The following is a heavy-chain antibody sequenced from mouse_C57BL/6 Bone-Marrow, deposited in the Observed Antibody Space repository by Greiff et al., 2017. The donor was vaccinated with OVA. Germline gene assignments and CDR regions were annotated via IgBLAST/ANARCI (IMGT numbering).Heavy chain of an antibody. CDR2: IYPGDGDT. CDR1: GYAFSSSW. Sequence: QVQLQQSGPELVKPGASVMISCKASGYAFSSSWMNWVKQRPGKGLEWIGRIYPGDGDTNYNGKFKGKATLTADKSSSTAYMQLSSLTSEDSAVYYCARHELYSNYSLFAYWGQGTLVTVSA. D-gene: IGHD2-5*01. J-gene: IGHJ3*01. CDR3: ARHELYSNYSLFAY. V-gene: IGHV1-82*01.